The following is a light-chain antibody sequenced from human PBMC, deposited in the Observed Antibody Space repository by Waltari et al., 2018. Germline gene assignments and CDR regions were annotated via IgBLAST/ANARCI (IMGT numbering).Light chain of an antibody. J-gene: IGLJ3*02. CDR1: SSDVRAYDH. CDR2: EVR. CDR3: TSYTTSRTWV. V-gene: IGLV2-14*01. Sequence: QSALTQPASVSGSPGQSIPISCTGTSSDVRAYDHVSWYQQKPGKAPQLIIYEVRDRPPGVPNRFSGSKSGYTAFLTISGLQAEDEADYYCTSYTTSRTWVFGGGTKLTVL.